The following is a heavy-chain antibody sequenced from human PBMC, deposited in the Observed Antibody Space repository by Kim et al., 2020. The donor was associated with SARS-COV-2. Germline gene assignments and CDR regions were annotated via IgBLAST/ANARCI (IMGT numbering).Heavy chain of an antibody. CDR1: GGSISSYY. CDR3: ARDRGQQLDGYYFDY. Sequence: SETLSLTCTVSGGSISSYYWSWIRQPPGKGLEWIGYIYYSGSNNYNPSLKSRVTISVDTSKNQFSLKLSSVTAADTAVYYCARDRGQQLDGYYFDYWGQGTLVTVSS. D-gene: IGHD6-13*01. CDR2: IYYSGSN. J-gene: IGHJ4*02. V-gene: IGHV4-59*01.